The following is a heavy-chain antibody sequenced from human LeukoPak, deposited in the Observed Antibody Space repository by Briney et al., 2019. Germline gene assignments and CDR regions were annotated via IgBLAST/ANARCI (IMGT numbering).Heavy chain of an antibody. CDR1: GFTFRNYG. Sequence: GGSLRLSCAASGFTFRNYGMHWVRRTPGKGLEWVAFIRSDGSDKYYADSVKGRFTISRDTSRNTLYLQMNSLRAEDTAVYYCARQYYGSGSPFDYWGQGTLVTVSS. CDR2: IRSDGSDK. V-gene: IGHV3-30*02. D-gene: IGHD3-10*01. CDR3: ARQYYGSGSPFDY. J-gene: IGHJ4*02.